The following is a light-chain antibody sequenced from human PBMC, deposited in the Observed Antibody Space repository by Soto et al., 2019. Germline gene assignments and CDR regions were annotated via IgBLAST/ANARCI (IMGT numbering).Light chain of an antibody. Sequence: QSALTQPASVSGSPGQSITISCTGTSSDVGGYNYVSWYQQHPGKAPKLMIYDVSNRPSGVSNRFSGSKSGNTASLTISCLQAEDEDDYYCSSYTSSSTWVFGGGTKLTVL. CDR1: SSDVGGYNY. CDR3: SSYTSSSTWV. J-gene: IGLJ3*02. V-gene: IGLV2-14*01. CDR2: DVS.